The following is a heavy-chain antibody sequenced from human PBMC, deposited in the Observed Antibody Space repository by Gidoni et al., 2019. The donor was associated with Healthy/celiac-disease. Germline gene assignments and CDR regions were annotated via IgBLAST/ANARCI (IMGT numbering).Heavy chain of an antibody. CDR3: AREGGSQYYDFWSGPTTLDYYYYGMDV. Sequence: EVQLVESGGGLVQPGGSLRLSCAASAFTVSSHYLSWVRQAPGKGLEWVSVIYSGGSTYYADSVKGRFTNSRDNSKNTLYLQMNSLRAEDTAVYYCAREGGSQYYDFWSGPTTLDYYYYGMDVWGQGTTVTVSS. CDR1: AFTVSSHY. D-gene: IGHD3-3*01. CDR2: IYSGGST. V-gene: IGHV3-66*02. J-gene: IGHJ6*02.